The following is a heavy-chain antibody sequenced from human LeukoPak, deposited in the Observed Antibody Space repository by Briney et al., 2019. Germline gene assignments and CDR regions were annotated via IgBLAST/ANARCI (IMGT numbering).Heavy chain of an antibody. CDR2: IYYSGST. CDR1: GGSLSNYY. J-gene: IGHJ4*02. CDR3: ARESTPAY. D-gene: IGHD2-2*01. Sequence: SDTLSLTCTVSGGSLSNYYWSWIRQPPGKGLEWIGHIYYSGSTNYNPSLRSRVSMSVDTSKNQFSLNLSSVTAADTAVYYCARESTPAYWGQGTLVTVSS. V-gene: IGHV4-59*01.